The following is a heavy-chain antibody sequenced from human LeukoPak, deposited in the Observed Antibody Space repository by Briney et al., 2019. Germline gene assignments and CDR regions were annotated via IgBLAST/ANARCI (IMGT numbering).Heavy chain of an antibody. V-gene: IGHV3-30*02. CDR3: AKGDGRPDSLWFGELFESQTDY. CDR2: IRYDGSNK. D-gene: IGHD3-10*01. CDR1: GFTFSSYG. Sequence: GGSLRLSCAASGFTFSSYGMHWVRQAPGKGLEWVAFIRYDGSNKYYADSVKGRFTISRDNSKNTLYLQMNSLRAEDTAVYYCAKGDGRPDSLWFGELFESQTDYWGQGTLVTVSS. J-gene: IGHJ4*02.